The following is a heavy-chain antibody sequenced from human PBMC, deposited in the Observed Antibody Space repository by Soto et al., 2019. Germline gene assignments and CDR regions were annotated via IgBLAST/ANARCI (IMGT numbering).Heavy chain of an antibody. CDR2: IIPISGTA. Sequence: QVQLVQSGAEVKKPGSSVKVSCKASGGTFSSYAISWVRQAPGQGLEWMGGIIPISGTANYAQKIQGRVTITADEFTSTAYMELSSLRSEATAVYYCARSQGSSTSLEIYFYYYYGMDVWGQGTTVSVSS. CDR3: ARSQGSSTSLEIYFYYYYGMDV. V-gene: IGHV1-69*01. D-gene: IGHD2-2*01. CDR1: GGTFSSYA. J-gene: IGHJ6*01.